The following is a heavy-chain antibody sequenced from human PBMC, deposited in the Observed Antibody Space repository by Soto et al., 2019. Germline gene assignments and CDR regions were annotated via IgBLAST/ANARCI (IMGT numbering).Heavy chain of an antibody. J-gene: IGHJ6*03. CDR2: INPNSGGT. V-gene: IGHV1-2*04. D-gene: IGHD3-3*01. CDR3: ARGYFWSGSTVECYMDV. Sequence: QVQLVQSGAEVKKPGASVKVSCKASGYTFTGYYMHWVRQAPGQGLEWMGWINPNSGGTNYAQKFRGWVTRTRDTSISTAYMELSRLRTDDTALYYCARGYFWSGSTVECYMDVWGKGTTVTVSS. CDR1: GYTFTGYY.